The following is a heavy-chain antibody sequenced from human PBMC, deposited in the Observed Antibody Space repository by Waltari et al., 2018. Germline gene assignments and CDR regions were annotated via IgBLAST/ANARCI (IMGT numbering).Heavy chain of an antibody. J-gene: IGHJ5*02. Sequence: QLQLQESGPGLVKPSETLSLTCTVSGGSISSSSYYWGWIRQPPGKGLEWIGSIYYSGSTYYNPSLKSRVTISVETSKNQFSLKLSSVTAADTAVYYCARRGYYDFWSGYYPHWFDPWGQGTLVTVSS. CDR3: ARRGYYDFWSGYYPHWFDP. CDR1: GGSISSSSYY. D-gene: IGHD3-3*01. V-gene: IGHV4-39*01. CDR2: IYYSGST.